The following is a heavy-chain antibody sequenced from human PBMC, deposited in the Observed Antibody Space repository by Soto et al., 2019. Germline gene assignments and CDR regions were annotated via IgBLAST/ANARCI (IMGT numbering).Heavy chain of an antibody. J-gene: IGHJ4*02. CDR2: IRSKAYGGTT. CDR3: NHEGEQQQLT. D-gene: IGHD6-13*01. CDR1: GFTFGDDA. V-gene: IGHV3-49*03. Sequence: PGGSLRLSCTASGFTFGDDAMSWFRPAPGKGLEWVGFIRSKAYGGTTEYAASVKGRFTISRDDSKSIAYLQMNSLKTEDTAVYYCNHEGEQQQLTWGQGTLVTVSS.